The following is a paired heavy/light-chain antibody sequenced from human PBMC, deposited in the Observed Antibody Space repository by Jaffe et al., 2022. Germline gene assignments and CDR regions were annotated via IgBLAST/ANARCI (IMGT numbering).Heavy chain of an antibody. J-gene: IGHJ4*02. CDR3: AREVRYSSGWEMTYYFDY. CDR2: IYTSGST. Sequence: QVQLQESGPGLVKPSQTLSLTCTVFGGSINSGSYYWSWIRQPAGKGLEWIGRIYTSGSTNYNPSLKSRVTISVDTSQNHFSLKLASVTAADTAVYYCAREVRYSSGWEMTYYFDYWGQGTLVTVSS. D-gene: IGHD6-19*01. V-gene: IGHV4-61*02. CDR1: GGSINSGSYY.
Light chain of an antibody. CDR2: WAS. CDR3: QQYYGTPRT. Sequence: DIVMTQSPDSLAVSLGERATINCKSSQSFLYNSNNKNSIAWYQQKPGQPPRLLIYWASTRESGVPDRFSGSGSGTDFTLTISNLQAEDVAVYYCQQYYGTPRTFGQGTKVEIK. V-gene: IGKV4-1*01. CDR1: QSFLYNSNNKNS. J-gene: IGKJ1*01.